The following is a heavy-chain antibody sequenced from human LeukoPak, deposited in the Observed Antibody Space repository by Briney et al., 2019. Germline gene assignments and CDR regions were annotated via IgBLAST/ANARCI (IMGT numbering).Heavy chain of an antibody. Sequence: PSETLSLTCAVYGGSFSGYYWSWIRQPPGKGLEWIGEINHSGSTNYNPSLKSRVTISVDTSKNQFSLKLSSVTAADTAVYYCARARRDGYIRSRAFDIWGLGTMVTVSS. D-gene: IGHD5-24*01. V-gene: IGHV4-34*01. CDR1: GGSFSGYY. CDR3: ARARRDGYIRSRAFDI. CDR2: INHSGST. J-gene: IGHJ3*02.